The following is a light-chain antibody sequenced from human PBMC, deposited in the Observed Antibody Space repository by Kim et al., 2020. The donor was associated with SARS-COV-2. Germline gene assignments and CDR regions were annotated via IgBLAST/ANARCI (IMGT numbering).Light chain of an antibody. J-gene: IGLJ1*01. Sequence: QSVLTQPPSVSRAPGETVTISCTGSSSNIGTVYDVHWYQHLPGIAPKLLIFGNTNRPSGVPDRFSGSKSGTSASLAITGLQAEDEADYYCQSFDSSLSTYVFGSGTKVTVL. V-gene: IGLV1-40*01. CDR3: QSFDSSLSTYV. CDR1: SSNIGTVYD. CDR2: GNT.